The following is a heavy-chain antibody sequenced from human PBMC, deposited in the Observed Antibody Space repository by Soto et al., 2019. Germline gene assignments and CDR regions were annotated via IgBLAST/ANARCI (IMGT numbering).Heavy chain of an antibody. Sequence: QVQLVQSGAEVKTPGASVKVSCKAPGYTFASYDMNWVRQAPGQGLEWMGWMNPNSNNTGYAQKFQGRLTMTRDIALSIAHMELSSLRNEDTAVYYCARSDGYHFNWLDSWGQGTLVTVSA. CDR1: GYTFASYD. CDR3: ARSDGYHFNWLDS. V-gene: IGHV1-8*01. D-gene: IGHD2-21*01. CDR2: MNPNSNNT. J-gene: IGHJ5*01.